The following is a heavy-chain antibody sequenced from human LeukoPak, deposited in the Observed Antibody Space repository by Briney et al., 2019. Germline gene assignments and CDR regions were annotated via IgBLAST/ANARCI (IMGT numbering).Heavy chain of an antibody. V-gene: IGHV3-48*03. J-gene: IGHJ6*03. CDR2: ISSSGSTI. D-gene: IGHD3-10*01. Sequence: GGSLRLSCAASGFTFSSYEMNWVRQAPGKGLERVSYISSSGSTIYYADSVKGRFTISRDNAKNSLYLQMNSLRAEDTAVYYCARAGRYVVRGVDGNMDVWGKGTTVTVSS. CDR1: GFTFSSYE. CDR3: ARAGRYVVRGVDGNMDV.